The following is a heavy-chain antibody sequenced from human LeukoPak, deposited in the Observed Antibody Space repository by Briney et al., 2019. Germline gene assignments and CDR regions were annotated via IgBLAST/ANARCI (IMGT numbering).Heavy chain of an antibody. D-gene: IGHD6-19*01. CDR1: GYSFSAYW. J-gene: IGHJ4*02. CDR3: AKTFQQWLANDY. CDR2: INSDGSGT. Sequence: PGGSLRLSCEASGYSFSAYWMHWVRQAPGKGLVWVSRINSDGSGTSYADSVKGRFTISRDNAKNTLYLQMNSLRAEDTAVYYCAKTFQQWLANDYWGQGTLVTVSS. V-gene: IGHV3-74*01.